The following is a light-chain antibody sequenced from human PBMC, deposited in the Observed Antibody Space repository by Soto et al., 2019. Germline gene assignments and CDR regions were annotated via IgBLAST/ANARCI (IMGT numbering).Light chain of an antibody. Sequence: EIVLTQSPATLSLSPGERATLSCRASQSVSSTYLGWYQQKPGQAPRLLIYGASTRATGIPARFSGSGSGTEFTLTISSLQSEDFAVYYCQQYNNWPSWTFGQGTKVDI. CDR2: GAS. CDR1: QSVSSTY. V-gene: IGKV3-15*01. CDR3: QQYNNWPSWT. J-gene: IGKJ1*01.